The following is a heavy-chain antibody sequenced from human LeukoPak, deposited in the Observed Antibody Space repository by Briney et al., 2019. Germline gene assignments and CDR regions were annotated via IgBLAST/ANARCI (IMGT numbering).Heavy chain of an antibody. CDR2: ISSSSSTI. CDR3: ATYRQVLLPFES. J-gene: IGHJ4*02. V-gene: IGHV3-48*01. CDR1: GFTFSSYS. D-gene: IGHD2-8*02. Sequence: PGGSLRLSCAASGFTFSSYSMNWVRQAPGKGLECVSYISSSSSTIYYADSVKGRFTISRDNSKSTLSLQMNSLRVEDTAIYYCATYRQVLLPFESWGQGTLVTVSS.